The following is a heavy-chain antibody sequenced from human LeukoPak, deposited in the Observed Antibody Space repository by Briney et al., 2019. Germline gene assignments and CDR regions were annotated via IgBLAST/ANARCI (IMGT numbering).Heavy chain of an antibody. V-gene: IGHV3-64*04. D-gene: IGHD6-6*01. CDR1: GFTIKSYA. CDR2: INTNGANT. Sequence: TGGSLRLSCSASGFTIKSYAMHWVRQAPGKGLEYVSSINTNGANTYYADSVKGRFTISRDNSKNTLYLQMNSLRAEDTAVYYCAFAEYSRPFDYWGQGALVTVSS. CDR3: AFAEYSRPFDY. J-gene: IGHJ4*02.